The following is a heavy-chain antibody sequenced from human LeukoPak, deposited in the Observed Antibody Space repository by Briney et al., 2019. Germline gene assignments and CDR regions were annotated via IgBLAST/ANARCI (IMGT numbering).Heavy chain of an antibody. V-gene: IGHV3-30-3*01. CDR2: ISYDGSNK. J-gene: IGHJ4*02. Sequence: PGGSLRLSRAASGFTFSSYAMHWVRQAPGKGLEWVAVISYDGSNKYYADSVKGRFTVSRDNSKNTPFLQMNSLRAEDTAVYYCAKDGGLWVSAHWGDSWGRGTLVTVSS. D-gene: IGHD7-27*01. CDR3: AKDGGLWVSAHWGDS. CDR1: GFTFSSYA.